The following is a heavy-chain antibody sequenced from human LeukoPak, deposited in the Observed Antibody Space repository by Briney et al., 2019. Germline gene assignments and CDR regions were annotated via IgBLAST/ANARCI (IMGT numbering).Heavy chain of an antibody. CDR2: INFSSNTI. CDR1: GSTFGSYS. D-gene: IGHD1-1*01. CDR3: ARMLRSGNYYFDS. Sequence: PGGSLRLSCVVSGSTFGSYSMAWVRQAPGKGLEWLSYINFSSNTIYHADSVKGRFSTSKDNAKNSLYLQMNSLRAEDTAVYFCARMLRSGNYYFDSWGQGTPVTVSP. V-gene: IGHV3-48*01. J-gene: IGHJ4*02.